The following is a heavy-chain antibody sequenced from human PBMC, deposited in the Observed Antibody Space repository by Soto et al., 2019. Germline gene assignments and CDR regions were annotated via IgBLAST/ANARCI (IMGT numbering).Heavy chain of an antibody. CDR1: GYTFTSYY. V-gene: IGHV1-46*01. CDR2: INPSGGST. D-gene: IGHD5-18*01. CDR3: ARVGGYTYGAVDY. Sequence: QVQLVQSGAEVKKPGASVKVSCKASGYTFTSYYMHWVRQAPGQGLEWIGIINPSGGSTTYAQKCQGRVTMAGDTSTSTVYMELSSRRSADTAVYYCARVGGYTYGAVDYWGQGTLVTVSS. J-gene: IGHJ4*02.